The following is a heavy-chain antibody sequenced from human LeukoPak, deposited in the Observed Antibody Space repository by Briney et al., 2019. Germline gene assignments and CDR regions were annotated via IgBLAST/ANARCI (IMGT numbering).Heavy chain of an antibody. D-gene: IGHD3-22*01. CDR1: GFTFSSYA. Sequence: SGGSLRLSCAASGFTFSSYAMHWVRQAPGKGLEWVAVIPYDGSNKYYADSVKGRFTISRDNSKNTLYLQMNSLRAEDTAVYYCARDLQINYYDSSGYLDYWGQGTLVTVSS. CDR2: IPYDGSNK. J-gene: IGHJ4*02. V-gene: IGHV3-30-3*01. CDR3: ARDLQINYYDSSGYLDY.